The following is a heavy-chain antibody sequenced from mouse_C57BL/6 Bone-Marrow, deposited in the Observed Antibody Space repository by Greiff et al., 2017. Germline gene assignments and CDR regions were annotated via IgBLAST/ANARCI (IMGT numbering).Heavy chain of an antibody. D-gene: IGHD1-1*01. Sequence: QVHVKQPGTELVRPGSSVKLSCKASGYTFTSYWMHWVKQRPIQGLEWIGNIDPSDSETHYNQKFKDKATLTVDKSSSTAYMQLSSLTSEDSAVYYCAIYGSWFAYWGQGTLVTVSA. CDR1: GYTFTSYW. V-gene: IGHV1-52*01. CDR3: AIYGSWFAY. CDR2: IDPSDSET. J-gene: IGHJ3*01.